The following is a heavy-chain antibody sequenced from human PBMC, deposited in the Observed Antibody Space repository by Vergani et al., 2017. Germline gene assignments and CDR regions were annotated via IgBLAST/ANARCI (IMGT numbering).Heavy chain of an antibody. CDR1: GGSIRSSNW. CDR3: ARVPRGWYGDDYLAFGDY. V-gene: IGHV4-4*02. Sequence: QVQLQESGPGLVKPSGTLSLTCAVSGGSIRSSNWWSWVRQPPGKGLEWIGVIYHSGSTNYNPSLKSRVTRSVDKSKNQFSLKLSSVTAADTAVYYCARVPRGWYGDDYLAFGDYWGQGTLVTVSS. D-gene: IGHD6-19*01. CDR2: IYHSGST. J-gene: IGHJ4*02.